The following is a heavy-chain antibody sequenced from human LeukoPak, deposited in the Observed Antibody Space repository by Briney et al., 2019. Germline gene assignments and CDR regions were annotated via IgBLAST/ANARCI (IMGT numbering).Heavy chain of an antibody. CDR1: GSSISNYS. CDR2: FYKGGST. J-gene: IGHJ6*02. V-gene: IGHV4-4*07. Sequence: SETLTLTCSVSGSSISNYSWSWIRQPAGKGLEWIGRFYKGGSTKYNFSLKSRVTMSVDTSKNLFTLKLSSGAAADTAGYYCARERYDFWSGHDKGMDVWGQGTTVTVSS. D-gene: IGHD3-3*01. CDR3: ARERYDFWSGHDKGMDV.